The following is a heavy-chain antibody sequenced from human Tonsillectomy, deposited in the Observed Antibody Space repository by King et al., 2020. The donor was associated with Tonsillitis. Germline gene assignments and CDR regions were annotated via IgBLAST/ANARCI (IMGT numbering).Heavy chain of an antibody. CDR2: ISGSGVST. V-gene: IGHV3-23*04. D-gene: IGHD4-23*01. CDR1: GFTFSSYA. CDR3: AKGEGATTGVEGGY. J-gene: IGHJ4*02. Sequence: VQLVESGGGLVQPGGSLRLSCAASGFTFSSYAMSWVRQAPGRGLQCVSSISGSGVSTYYADSVKGRFTTSRDNSKNTLYLQMNSLRDADTAVYYCAKGEGATTGVEGGYWGQGTLVTVSS.